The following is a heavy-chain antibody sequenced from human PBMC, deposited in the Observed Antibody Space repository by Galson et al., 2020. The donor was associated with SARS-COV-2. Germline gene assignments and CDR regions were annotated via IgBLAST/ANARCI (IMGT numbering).Heavy chain of an antibody. CDR3: ASGYCSGGSCYSQDWYFDL. CDR1: GFTFSSYA. V-gene: IGHV3-30*04. D-gene: IGHD2-15*01. CDR2: ISYDGSNK. Sequence: GESLKISCAASGFTFSSYAMHWVRQAPGKGLAWVAVISYDGSNKYYADSVKGRFTISRDNSKNTLYLQMNSLRAEDTAVYYCASGYCSGGSCYSQDWYFDLWGRGTLVTVSS. J-gene: IGHJ2*01.